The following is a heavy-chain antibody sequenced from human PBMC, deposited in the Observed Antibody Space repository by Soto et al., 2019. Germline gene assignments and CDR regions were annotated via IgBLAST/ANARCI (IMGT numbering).Heavy chain of an antibody. CDR3: ARYRREAVAGYTLDN. CDR2: VYNSGST. V-gene: IGHV4-59*01. CDR1: GGSISSNY. J-gene: IGHJ4*02. D-gene: IGHD6-13*01. Sequence: PSETLSLTCTVSGGSISSNYWTWIRQPPGKGLEWIGYVYNSGSTNYNPSLKSRVTISEDTSKSQFSLKVNSMTAADTAVYYCARYRREAVAGYTLDNWGQGILGTV.